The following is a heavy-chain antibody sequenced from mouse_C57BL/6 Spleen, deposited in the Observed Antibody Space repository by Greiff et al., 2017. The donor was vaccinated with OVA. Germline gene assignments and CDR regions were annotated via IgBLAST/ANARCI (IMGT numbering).Heavy chain of an antibody. CDR1: GYTFTDYE. CDR2: IDPETGGT. J-gene: IGHJ2*01. D-gene: IGHD2-4*01. Sequence: QVQLQQSGAELVRPGASVTLSCKASGYTFTDYEMHWVKQTPVHGLEWIGAIDPETGGTAYNQKFKGKAILTADKSSSTAYMELRSLTSEDSAVYYCTREDYDGRFDYWGQGTTLTVSS. V-gene: IGHV1-15*01. CDR3: TREDYDGRFDY.